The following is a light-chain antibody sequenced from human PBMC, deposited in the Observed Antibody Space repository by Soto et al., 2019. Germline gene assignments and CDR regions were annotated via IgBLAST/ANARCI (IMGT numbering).Light chain of an antibody. CDR1: QSVSSY. CDR3: QQRRDWPIT. CDR2: DAS. J-gene: IGKJ4*01. V-gene: IGKV3-11*01. Sequence: EIVLTQSPATLSLSPGERATLSCRASQSVSSYLAWYQQKPGQAPRLLISDASYSATGILARFSGSGSGTDFTLIVSGLEPEDFAVYYGQQRRDWPITFGGGTKVE.